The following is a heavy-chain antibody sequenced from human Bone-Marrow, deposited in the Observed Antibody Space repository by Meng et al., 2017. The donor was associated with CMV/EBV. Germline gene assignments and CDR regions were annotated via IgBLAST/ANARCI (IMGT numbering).Heavy chain of an antibody. D-gene: IGHD2-2*01. J-gene: IGHJ6*01. CDR2: IIPILGIA. V-gene: IGHV1-69*04. CDR1: GGTFSSYT. Sequence: SVKVSCKASGGTFSSYTFSWVRQAPGQGLEWMGRIIPILGIANYAQKFQGRVTITADKSTSTAYMELSSLRSEDTAVYYCARDTCSHNSCYVGAVNYFFYGMDVWGQGPMVTGSS. CDR3: ARDTCSHNSCYVGAVNYFFYGMDV.